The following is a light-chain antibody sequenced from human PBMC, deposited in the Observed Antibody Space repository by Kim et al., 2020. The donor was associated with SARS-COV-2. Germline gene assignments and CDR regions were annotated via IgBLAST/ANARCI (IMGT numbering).Light chain of an antibody. V-gene: IGLV3-21*04. Sequence: PGKTARMTCGGNNIGSKSVHWYQQKPGQAPVLVIYYDSDRPSGIPERFSGSNSGNTATLTISRVEAGDEAYYYCQVWDSSSDHPYVFGTGTKVTVL. CDR1: NIGSKS. J-gene: IGLJ1*01. CDR3: QVWDSSSDHPYV. CDR2: YDS.